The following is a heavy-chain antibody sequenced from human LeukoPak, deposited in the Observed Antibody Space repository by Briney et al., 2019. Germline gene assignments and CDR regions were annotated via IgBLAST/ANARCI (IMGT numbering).Heavy chain of an antibody. J-gene: IGHJ4*02. V-gene: IGHV5-51*01. CDR2: IYPGDSDT. Sequence: PGESLKISCEGSGYSFTTYWIGWVRQMPGKGLEWMGVIYPGDSDTRYSPSFQGQVTISADKSLNTAYLQCSSLKASDTAMYYCARRFNNYDFWTRWGQGTLVTVSS. CDR1: GYSFTTYW. CDR3: ARRFNNYDFWTR. D-gene: IGHD3-3*01.